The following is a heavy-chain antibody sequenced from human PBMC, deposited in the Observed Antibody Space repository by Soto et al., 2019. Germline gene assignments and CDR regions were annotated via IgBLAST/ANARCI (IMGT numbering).Heavy chain of an antibody. V-gene: IGHV4-59*08. CDR3: ARLRGSVVVLKAYYFDY. Sequence: QVQLQESGPGLVKPSETLSLTCTVSGGSISSYYWSWIRQPPGKGLEWIGYIYYSGSTNYNPSLKSRVTISVDTSKNQFSLKLSSVTAADTAVYYCARLRGSVVVLKAYYFDYWGQGTLVTVSS. J-gene: IGHJ4*02. D-gene: IGHD2-15*01. CDR2: IYYSGST. CDR1: GGSISSYY.